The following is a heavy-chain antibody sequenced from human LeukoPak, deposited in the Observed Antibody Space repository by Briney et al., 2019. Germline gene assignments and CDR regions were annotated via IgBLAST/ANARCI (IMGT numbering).Heavy chain of an antibody. CDR2: IYYSGST. CDR1: GGSISSYY. D-gene: IGHD2-21*02. CDR3: ARALGPTYWGGDCPLWFDR. V-gene: IGHV4-59*01. Sequence: SETLSLTCTVAGGSISSYYWSWIRQPPGKGLEWIGYIYYSGSTNYNPSLKSRVTISVDTSKDQFSLKLSSVTAADTVVYYCARALGPTYWGGDCPLWFDRWGQGTLVAVSS. J-gene: IGHJ5*02.